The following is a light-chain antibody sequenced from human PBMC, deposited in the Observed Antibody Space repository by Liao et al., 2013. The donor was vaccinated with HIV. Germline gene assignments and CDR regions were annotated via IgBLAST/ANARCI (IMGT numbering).Light chain of an antibody. CDR3: QTWDNSTPV. CDR1: KLGDKY. V-gene: IGLV3-1*01. CDR2: QDN. Sequence: SYELTQPPSVSVSPGQTASITCSGDKLGDKYACWFQQKPGQSPVMVIYQDNKRPSGIPDRFSGSNSGNTATLTISGTQTMDEADYYCQTWDNSTPVFGTGTKVTVL. J-gene: IGLJ1*01.